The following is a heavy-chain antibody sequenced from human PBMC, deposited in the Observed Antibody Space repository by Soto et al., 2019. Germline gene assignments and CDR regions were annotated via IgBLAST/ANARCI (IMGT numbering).Heavy chain of an antibody. CDR1: GYTFTSYA. D-gene: IGHD2-15*01. CDR2: INAGNGNT. CDR3: ARKDSTYYYYGMDV. V-gene: IGHV1-3*01. Sequence: QVQLVQSGAEVKKPGASVKVSCKASGYTFTSYAMHWVRQAPGQRLEWMGWINAGNGNTKYSQKFQGRVTITRDTSASTAYMELSSLRSEDTAVYYCARKDSTYYYYGMDVWGQGTTVTVSS. J-gene: IGHJ6*02.